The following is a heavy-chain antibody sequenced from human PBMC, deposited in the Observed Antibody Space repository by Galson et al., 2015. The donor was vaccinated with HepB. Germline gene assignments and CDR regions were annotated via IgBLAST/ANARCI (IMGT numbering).Heavy chain of an antibody. V-gene: IGHV3-33*01. J-gene: IGHJ4*02. D-gene: IGHD6-19*01. CDR1: GFTFSSYG. CDR2: IWYDGSNK. CDR3: ARGLIAVAGTVDY. Sequence: SLRLSCAASGFTFSSYGMHWVRQAPGKGLEWVAVIWYDGSNKYYADSVKGRFTISRDNSKNTLYLQMNSLRAEDTAVYYCARGLIAVAGTVDYWGQGTLVTVSS.